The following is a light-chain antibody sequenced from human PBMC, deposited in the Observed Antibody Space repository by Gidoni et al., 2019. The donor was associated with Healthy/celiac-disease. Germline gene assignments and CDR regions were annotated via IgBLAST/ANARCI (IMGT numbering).Light chain of an antibody. V-gene: IGKV4-1*01. CDR3: QQYYSTPWT. Sequence: DIVITPSPASLAVSLGERATINCKSSQSVLYSSNNKNYLAWYQQKPGQPPKLLIYWASTRESGVPERFSGSGSGTDFTLTISSLQAEDVAVYYCQQYYSTPWTCGQGTKVEIK. CDR2: WAS. J-gene: IGKJ1*01. CDR1: QSVLYSSNNKNY.